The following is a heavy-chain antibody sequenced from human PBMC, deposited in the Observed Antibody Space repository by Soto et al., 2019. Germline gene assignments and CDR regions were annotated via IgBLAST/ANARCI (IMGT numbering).Heavy chain of an antibody. Sequence: QVQLQKSGPGLVKPSQTLSLTCTVSGGSISSGDYYWSWIRQPPGKGLEWIGYIYYSGSTYYNPSLKSRVTISVDTSKNQFSLKLSSVTAADTAVYYCARAPNTVTQYFQHWGQGTLVTVSS. J-gene: IGHJ1*01. D-gene: IGHD4-17*01. CDR1: GGSISSGDYY. CDR3: ARAPNTVTQYFQH. V-gene: IGHV4-30-4*01. CDR2: IYYSGST.